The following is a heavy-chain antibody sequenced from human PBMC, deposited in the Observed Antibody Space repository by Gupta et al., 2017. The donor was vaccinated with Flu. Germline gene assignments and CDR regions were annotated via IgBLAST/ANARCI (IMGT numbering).Heavy chain of an antibody. CDR3: VKESGPFNGFDI. V-gene: IGHV3-33*03. CDR2: IWANGRNK. D-gene: IGHD6-25*01. J-gene: IGHJ3*02. Sequence: VRQAPGKGLEWVAVIWANGRNKYYANSVEGRFTFSRDNSRNTLSLQTDNLGAEDTAVYYCVKESGPFNGFDIWGQGTMVTVSS.